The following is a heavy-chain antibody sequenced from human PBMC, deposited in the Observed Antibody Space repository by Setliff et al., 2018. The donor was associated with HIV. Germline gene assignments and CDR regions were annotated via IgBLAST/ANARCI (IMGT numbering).Heavy chain of an antibody. V-gene: IGHV3-15*01. D-gene: IGHD5-12*01. CDR2: IKSKTGGGTT. Sequence: GGSLRLSCEAPGFSFNSAWMSWVRQAPGKGLEWVGRIKSKTGGGTTDYAAPVKGRFTISRDDSKNTLYLQMNSLKTEDTAVYYCTTSNSGYDYLLDYWGQGTLVTVSS. CDR3: TTSNSGYDYLLDY. J-gene: IGHJ4*02. CDR1: GFSFNSAW.